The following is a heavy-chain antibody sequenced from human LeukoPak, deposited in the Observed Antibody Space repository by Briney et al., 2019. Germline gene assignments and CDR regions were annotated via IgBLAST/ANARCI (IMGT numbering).Heavy chain of an antibody. CDR2: ISSSSIYI. Sequence: GGSLRLSCAASGFTFNTYSMNWVRQAPGKGLEWVSSISSSSIYIYYADSVKGRFTISRDNAKNSLYLQMNSLRVEDTAVYYCARGASGYDFDYWGQGTLVTVSS. D-gene: IGHD5-12*01. CDR3: ARGASGYDFDY. CDR1: GFTFNTYS. J-gene: IGHJ4*02. V-gene: IGHV3-21*01.